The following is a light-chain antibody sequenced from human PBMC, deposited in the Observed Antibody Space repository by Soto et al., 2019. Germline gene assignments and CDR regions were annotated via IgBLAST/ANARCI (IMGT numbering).Light chain of an antibody. CDR3: GTWDSSLNAYV. Sequence: QSALTQPPSVSAAPGQKVTISCSGSSSNIGNNYVSWYQQLPATAPKLLISEGNKRPSGIPDRFSGSKSGTSATLGITGLQTGDEADYYCGTWDSSLNAYVLGTGTKVTVL. CDR1: SSNIGNNY. J-gene: IGLJ1*01. CDR2: EGN. V-gene: IGLV1-51*02.